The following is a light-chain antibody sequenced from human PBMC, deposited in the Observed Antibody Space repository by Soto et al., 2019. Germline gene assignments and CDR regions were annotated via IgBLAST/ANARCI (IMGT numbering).Light chain of an antibody. CDR1: QSISGW. CDR2: KAS. V-gene: IGKV1-5*03. Sequence: DIQMTQSPSTLSASVGDRVTITCRASQSISGWLAWYQQKPGKAPKLLIYKASNLESRVPSRFSGSASGTEFTLTISSLQPDDFATYYCQQYNSYSSTWTFGQGTKVAIQ. J-gene: IGKJ1*01. CDR3: QQYNSYSSTWT.